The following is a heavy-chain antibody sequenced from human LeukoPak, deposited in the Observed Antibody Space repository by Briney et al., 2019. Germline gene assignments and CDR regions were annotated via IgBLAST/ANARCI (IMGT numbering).Heavy chain of an antibody. CDR3: ARLPYYDILTGYYNGMDV. CDR1: GGSISSCY. J-gene: IGHJ6*02. CDR2: IYYSGST. Sequence: SETLSLTCTVSGGSISSCYWSWIRPPPGKGLEWIGYIYYSGSTNYNPSLKSRVTISVDTSKNQFSLKLSSVTAADTAVYYCARLPYYDILTGYYNGMDVWGQGTTVTVSS. V-gene: IGHV4-59*08. D-gene: IGHD3-9*01.